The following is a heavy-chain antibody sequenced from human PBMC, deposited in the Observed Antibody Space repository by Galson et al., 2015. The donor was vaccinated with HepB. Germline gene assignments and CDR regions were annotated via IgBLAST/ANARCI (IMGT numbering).Heavy chain of an antibody. CDR2: LSISGDDA. D-gene: IGHD3-16*01. J-gene: IGHJ4*02. CDR3: AKDSLGDDEFICSFDS. Sequence: SLRLSCAASGFTFNNYAMSWVRQTAGKGLEWVAALSISGDDAYYAGSVKGRFTISRDNSKNTLFLQMNSLRAEDTAIYYCAKDSLGDDEFICSFDSWGQGALVTVSS. CDR1: GFTFNNYA. V-gene: IGHV3-23*01.